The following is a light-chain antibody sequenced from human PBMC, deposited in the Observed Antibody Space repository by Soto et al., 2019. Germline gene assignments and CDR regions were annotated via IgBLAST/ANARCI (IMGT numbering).Light chain of an antibody. J-gene: IGKJ1*01. CDR2: QTS. Sequence: IVLTQSPATLSSFPGDRVTLSFSASQYINTRLACYQHRPGQAPRLLIYQTSLRAAGIPARFSASGPGTDFTLTISRLEPEDFAVYYCQQYGSSGTFGQGTKVDIK. V-gene: IGKV3-20*01. CDR1: QYINTR. CDR3: QQYGSSGT.